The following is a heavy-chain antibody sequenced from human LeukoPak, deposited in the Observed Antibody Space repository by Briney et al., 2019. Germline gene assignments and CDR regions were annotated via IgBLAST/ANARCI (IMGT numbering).Heavy chain of an antibody. J-gene: IGHJ4*02. CDR2: ISGSGGST. D-gene: IGHD3-10*01. CDR3: AKVAYYYGSGSYVDY. Sequence: PGGSLRLSCAASGFTFSSNAMSWVRQAPGKGLEWVSAISGSGGSTYYADSVKGRFTISRDNSKNTLYLQMNSLRAEDTAVYYCAKVAYYYGSGSYVDYWGQGTLVTVSS. CDR1: GFTFSSNA. V-gene: IGHV3-23*01.